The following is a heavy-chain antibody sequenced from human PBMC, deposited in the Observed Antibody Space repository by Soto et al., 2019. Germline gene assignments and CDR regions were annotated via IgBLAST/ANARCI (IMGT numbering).Heavy chain of an antibody. J-gene: IGHJ6*02. CDR1: GYTFASYY. D-gene: IGHD2-15*01. CDR2: INPSGGST. V-gene: IGHV1-46*03. Sequence: QVQLVQSGAEVKKPGASGKVSCKASGYTFASYYMHWVRQAPGQGLEWMGIINPSGGSTSYAQKFQGRVTMTRDTSTSTVYMELSSLRSEDTAVYYCARQRIAKYGMDVWGQGTTVTVSS. CDR3: ARQRIAKYGMDV.